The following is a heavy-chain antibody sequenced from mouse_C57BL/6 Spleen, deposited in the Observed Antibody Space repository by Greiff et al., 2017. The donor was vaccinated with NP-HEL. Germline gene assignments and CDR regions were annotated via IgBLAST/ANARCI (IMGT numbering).Heavy chain of an antibody. Sequence: VQLQQSGPGLVKPSQSLSLTCSVTGYSITSGYYWNWIRQFPGNKLEWMGYISYDGSNNYNPSLKNRISITRDTSKNQFFLKLNSVTTEDTATYYCATYDYSYYYAMDYWGQGTSVTVSS. CDR1: GYSITSGYY. J-gene: IGHJ4*01. D-gene: IGHD2-4*01. V-gene: IGHV3-6*01. CDR2: ISYDGSN. CDR3: ATYDYSYYYAMDY.